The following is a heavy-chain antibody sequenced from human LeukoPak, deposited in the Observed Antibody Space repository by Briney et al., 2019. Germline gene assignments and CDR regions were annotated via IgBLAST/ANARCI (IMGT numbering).Heavy chain of an antibody. CDR1: GGSISTYY. CDR2: IYSSGST. V-gene: IGHV4-4*07. D-gene: IGHD6-19*01. J-gene: IGHJ4*02. CDR3: ARKNSGGWYFDY. Sequence: PSETLSRTCTVSGGSISTYYYSWIRQPAGKGLEWIGRIYSSGSTNYNPSLKSRVTMSAETSKNQFSLILSSVTASDTAVYYCARKNSGGWYFDYWGQGTLVTVSS.